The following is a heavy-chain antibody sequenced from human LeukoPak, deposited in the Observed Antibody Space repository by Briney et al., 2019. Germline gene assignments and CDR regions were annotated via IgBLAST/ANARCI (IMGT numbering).Heavy chain of an antibody. J-gene: IGHJ4*02. V-gene: IGHV6-1*01. CDR1: GDNVSSNIAA. CDR2: TYYRSRWYY. CDR3: ARDVSWRIDY. Sequence: SQTLSLTCAISGDNVSSNIAAWNWIRQSPSRGLEWLGRTYYRSRWYYDYALSVRSRITINPDTSKNQFSLQLNSVTPEDTAVYHCARDVSWRIDYWGQGTLVTVSS. D-gene: IGHD6-13*01.